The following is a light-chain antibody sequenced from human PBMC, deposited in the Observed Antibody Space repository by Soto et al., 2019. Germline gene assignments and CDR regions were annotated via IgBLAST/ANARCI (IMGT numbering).Light chain of an antibody. CDR2: DVT. Sequence: QSALTQPASVSGSPGQSITISCTGTSSDVGAYDFVSWYQHYPGEAPKLVTFDVTHRPPGISDRFSGSKSANTASLTISGFQAQDEAFYYCSSYTTRSTLVFGGGTQLTVL. CDR1: SSDVGAYDF. V-gene: IGLV2-14*01. CDR3: SSYTTRSTLV. J-gene: IGLJ7*01.